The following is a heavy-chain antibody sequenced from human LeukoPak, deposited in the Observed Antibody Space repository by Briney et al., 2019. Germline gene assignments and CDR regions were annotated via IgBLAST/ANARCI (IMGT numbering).Heavy chain of an antibody. CDR2: ISGSGGGT. Sequence: GGSLILSCAASGFPFSGYAMSWVRQAPGKGLEWGSLISGSGGGTYYADSVKGRFNIFRDNSKNTQDLQMNSLRAEDTAVYYCAKTGTEDGYNIYFDHWGQGTLVTVSS. D-gene: IGHD5-24*01. CDR1: GFPFSGYA. V-gene: IGHV3-23*01. CDR3: AKTGTEDGYNIYFDH. J-gene: IGHJ4*02.